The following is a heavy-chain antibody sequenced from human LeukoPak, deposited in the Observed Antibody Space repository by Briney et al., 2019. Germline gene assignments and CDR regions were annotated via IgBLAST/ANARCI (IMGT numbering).Heavy chain of an antibody. J-gene: IGHJ3*02. Sequence: SETLSLTCNVSGGSISGYHWSWIRQPPGKGLEWLGYIYYSGSSNYNPSLKSRVTMSADTSKNQFSLKLSSVTAADTAVYYCAREKEAAARLNDAFDIWGQGTMVTVSS. V-gene: IGHV4-59*01. CDR1: GGSISGYH. CDR3: AREKEAAARLNDAFDI. D-gene: IGHD6-25*01. CDR2: IYYSGSS.